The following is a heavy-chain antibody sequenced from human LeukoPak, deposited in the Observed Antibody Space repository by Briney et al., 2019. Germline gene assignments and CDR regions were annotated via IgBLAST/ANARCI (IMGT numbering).Heavy chain of an antibody. J-gene: IGHJ4*02. CDR1: GGSISSSSYY. D-gene: IGHD4-23*01. CDR3: ARWYPLDY. V-gene: IGHV4-39*01. Sequence: SETLSLTCTVSGGSISSSSYYWGWIRQPPGKGLEWIGSIYYSGSTYYNPSLKSRVTISVDTSKNQFSLKLSPVTAADTAVYYCARWYPLDYWGQGTLVTVSS. CDR2: IYYSGST.